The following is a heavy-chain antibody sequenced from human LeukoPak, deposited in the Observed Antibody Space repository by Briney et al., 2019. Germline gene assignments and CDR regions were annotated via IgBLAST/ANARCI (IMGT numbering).Heavy chain of an antibody. D-gene: IGHD6-13*01. CDR2: ISSSSSTI. Sequence: PGGSLRLSCAASGFTFSSYSMNWVRQAPGKGLEWVSYISSSSSTIYYADSVKGRFTISRDNAKNSLYLQMNSLRAEDTAVYYCARVPGIAAAGMDYWGQGTLVTVSS. V-gene: IGHV3-48*04. J-gene: IGHJ4*02. CDR1: GFTFSSYS. CDR3: ARVPGIAAAGMDY.